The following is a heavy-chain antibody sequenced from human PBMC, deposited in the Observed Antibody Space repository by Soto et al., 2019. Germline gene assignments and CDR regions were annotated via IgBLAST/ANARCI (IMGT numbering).Heavy chain of an antibody. D-gene: IGHD3-22*01. CDR2: ISAYNGNT. V-gene: IGHV1-18*01. Sequence: ASVKVSSTASGYTYTSYGISWVRQAPGQGLEWMGWISAYNGNTNYAQKLQGRVTMTTDTSTSTAYMELRSLRSDDTAVYYCARVRRIVVVITPHFEFWGRGTLVTVSS. J-gene: IGHJ4*02. CDR1: GYTYTSYG. CDR3: ARVRRIVVVITPHFEF.